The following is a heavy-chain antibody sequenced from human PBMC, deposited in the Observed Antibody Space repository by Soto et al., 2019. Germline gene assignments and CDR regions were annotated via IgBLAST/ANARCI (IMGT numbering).Heavy chain of an antibody. CDR2: VHYSGTT. CDR3: VTVNLVGAAYYFDY. Sequence: PSETLSLTCTVSGCSIRNGDYYWGWIRQPPGKGLEWIGYVHYSGTTYSHPSLSSRVSISVDTSENQFSRRLTSVTAADTAVYYCVTVNLVGAAYYFDYWGPGTLVTAPQ. CDR1: GCSIRNGDYY. J-gene: IGHJ4*02. D-gene: IGHD1-26*01. V-gene: IGHV4-30-4*01.